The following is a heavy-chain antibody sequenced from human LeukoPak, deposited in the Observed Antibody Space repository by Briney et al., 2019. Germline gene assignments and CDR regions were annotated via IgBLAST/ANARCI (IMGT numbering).Heavy chain of an antibody. J-gene: IGHJ4*02. V-gene: IGHV3-30*02. CDR2: IWYDGSNK. D-gene: IGHD2-2*02. CDR3: VTRGYCSSTSCYRGFDY. Sequence: GGSLRLSCAASGFTFSSYGMHWVRQAPGKGLEWVAVIWYDGSNKYYADSVKGRFTISRDNSKNTLYLQMNSLRAEDTAVYYCVTRGYCSSTSCYRGFDYWGQGTLVTVSS. CDR1: GFTFSSYG.